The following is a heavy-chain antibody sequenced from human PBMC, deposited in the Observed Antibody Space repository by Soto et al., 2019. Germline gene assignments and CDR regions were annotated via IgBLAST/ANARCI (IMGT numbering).Heavy chain of an antibody. CDR2: ISGSGGST. Sequence: PGGSLRLSCAASGFTFSSYAMSWVRQAPGKGLEWVSAISGSGGSTYYADSVKGRLTISRDNSKNTLYLQMNSLRAEDTAVYYCAKDRRIYSSSSTGYYYYGMDVWGQGTTVTVSS. D-gene: IGHD6-6*01. CDR1: GFTFSSYA. J-gene: IGHJ6*02. CDR3: AKDRRIYSSSSTGYYYYGMDV. V-gene: IGHV3-23*01.